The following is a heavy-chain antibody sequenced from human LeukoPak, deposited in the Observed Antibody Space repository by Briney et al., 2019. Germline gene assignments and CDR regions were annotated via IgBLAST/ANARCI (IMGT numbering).Heavy chain of an antibody. Sequence: SETLSLTCTVSGGSISSSSYCWGWIRQPPGKGLEWIGSIYYSGSTYYNPSLKSRFTISVDTSKNQFSLKLSSVTAADTAVYYCAGYTSNWYTFDYWGQGTLVTVSS. CDR2: IYYSGST. D-gene: IGHD6-13*01. J-gene: IGHJ4*02. V-gene: IGHV4-39*01. CDR1: GGSISSSSYC. CDR3: AGYTSNWYTFDY.